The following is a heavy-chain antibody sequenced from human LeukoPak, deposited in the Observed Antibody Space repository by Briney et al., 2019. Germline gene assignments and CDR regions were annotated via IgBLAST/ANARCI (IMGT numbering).Heavy chain of an antibody. J-gene: IGHJ6*02. CDR3: ASRNYAQLADYNNYNYYYGMDV. CDR2: IYYSGST. Sequence: SETLSLTCTVSGGAISDYYWTWIRQPPGKELEWIGYIYYSGSTTYNPSLKSRVTISLDKSKNQFSLELTSVTAADTAVYYCASRNYAQLADYNNYNYYYGMDVWGQGTTVTVSS. V-gene: IGHV4-59*01. D-gene: IGHD4-11*01. CDR1: GGAISDYY.